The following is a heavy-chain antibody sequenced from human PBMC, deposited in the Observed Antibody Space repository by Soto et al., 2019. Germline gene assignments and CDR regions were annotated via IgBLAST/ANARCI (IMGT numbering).Heavy chain of an antibody. Sequence: PGGSLRLSCAASGFTFSDHYMDWVRQAPGKGLEWVGRSRNKVNSYTTEYAASVKDRFTISRDDSNNSLYLQMNSLKTEDTAVYFCVRGGFTSAWRAFDYWGQGTLVTVSS. CDR3: VRGGFTSAWRAFDY. V-gene: IGHV3-72*01. D-gene: IGHD6-19*01. CDR1: GFTFSDHY. CDR2: SRNKVNSYTT. J-gene: IGHJ4*02.